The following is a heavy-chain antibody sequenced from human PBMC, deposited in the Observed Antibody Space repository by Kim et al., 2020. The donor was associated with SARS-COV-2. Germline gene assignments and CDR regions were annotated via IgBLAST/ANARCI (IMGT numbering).Heavy chain of an antibody. D-gene: IGHD5-12*01. V-gene: IGHV3-49*02. CDR2: GTT. J-gene: IGHJ4*02. Sequence: GTTEYAASVKGRFTISRDDSKSIAYLQMNSLKTEDTAVYYCTSEVATFDYWGQGTLVTVSS. CDR3: TSEVATFDY.